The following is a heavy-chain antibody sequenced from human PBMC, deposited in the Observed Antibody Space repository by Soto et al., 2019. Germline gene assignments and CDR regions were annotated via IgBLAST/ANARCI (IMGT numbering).Heavy chain of an antibody. CDR1: GYTFTSYG. Sequence: QVQLVQSGAEVKKPGASVKVSCKASGYTFTSYGISWVRQAPGQGLEWMGWISAYNGNRTYAQKLQGRITMTTDTSTSTAYMELRSLRSDDTDVYYCARVKYSPPYHYSYGMDVWGQGTTVTVSS. CDR3: ARVKYSPPYHYSYGMDV. V-gene: IGHV1-18*01. D-gene: IGHD5-18*01. J-gene: IGHJ6*02. CDR2: ISAYNGNR.